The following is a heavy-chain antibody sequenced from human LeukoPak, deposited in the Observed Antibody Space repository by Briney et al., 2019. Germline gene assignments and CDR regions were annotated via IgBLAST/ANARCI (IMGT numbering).Heavy chain of an antibody. D-gene: IGHD3-22*01. CDR2: ISSSRSYI. Sequence: GGSLRLSCAASGFTFSSYSMNWVRQAPGKGLEWVSFISSSRSYIYYADSVKGRFTISRDNAKNSLYLQMNSLRAEDTAVYYCAKGKAYYYDSSGHRYFDYWGQGTLVTISS. CDR1: GFTFSSYS. CDR3: AKGKAYYYDSSGHRYFDY. J-gene: IGHJ4*02. V-gene: IGHV3-21*04.